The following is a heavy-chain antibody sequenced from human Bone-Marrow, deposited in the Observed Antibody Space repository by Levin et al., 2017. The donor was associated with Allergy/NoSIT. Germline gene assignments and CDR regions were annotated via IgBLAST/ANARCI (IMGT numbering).Heavy chain of an antibody. D-gene: IGHD1-26*01. J-gene: IGHJ4*02. CDR3: ATNSGSYLRYFDF. CDR1: GDSISSSSYY. CDR2: FYYSGST. V-gene: IGHV4-39*01. Sequence: SETLSLTCTVSGDSISSSSYYWGWIRQPPGKGLEWIGSFYYSGSTYLNPSLKSRVTISVDTSKNQFSLRLSSVTAAGTAVYYCATNSGSYLRYFDFWGQGTLVTVSS.